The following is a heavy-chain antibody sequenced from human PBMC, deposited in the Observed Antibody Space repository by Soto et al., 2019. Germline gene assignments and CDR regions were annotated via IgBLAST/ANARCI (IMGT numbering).Heavy chain of an antibody. D-gene: IGHD6-13*01. CDR2: INTSGGTT. J-gene: IGHJ4*02. Sequence: QVQLVQSGAEVKKPGASVKISCQASGYTLINFYMHWVRQAPGQGLEWMGIINTSGGTTIYAEKFQGRVTMTRDTSTNTVYMEVNSLRSEDTAVYFCSRESSSNWQPPFDYWGQGTLVTVSS. CDR3: SRESSSNWQPPFDY. V-gene: IGHV1-46*03. CDR1: GYTLINFY.